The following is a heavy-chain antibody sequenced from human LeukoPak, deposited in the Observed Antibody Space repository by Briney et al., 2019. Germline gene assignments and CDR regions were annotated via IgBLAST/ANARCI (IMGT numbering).Heavy chain of an antibody. CDR3: AKDENRGYSYGTFDY. V-gene: IGHV3-30*18. J-gene: IGHJ4*02. Sequence: PGRSLRLSRAASGFTFSSYGMHWVRQAPGKGLEWVAVISYDGSNKYYADSVKGRFTISRDNSKNTLYLQMNSLRAEDTAVYYCAKDENRGYSYGTFDYWGQGTLVTVSS. D-gene: IGHD5-18*01. CDR2: ISYDGSNK. CDR1: GFTFSSYG.